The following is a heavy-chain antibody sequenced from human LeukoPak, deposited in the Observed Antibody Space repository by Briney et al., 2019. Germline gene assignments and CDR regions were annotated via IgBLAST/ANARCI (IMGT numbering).Heavy chain of an antibody. CDR1: GGSISSSSYY. D-gene: IGHD6-13*01. CDR2: FSYSGST. CDR3: ARDLYSSRTNDAFVI. J-gene: IGHJ3*02. V-gene: IGHV4-39*07. Sequence: PSGTLSLTCTVSGGSISSSSYYWGWIRQPPGKGLEWIGRVGSFSYSGSTYYNPFLKSRVTISLDTSKNQFSLKLSSVTAADTAVYYCARDLYSSRTNDAFVIWGQGTIVTVSS.